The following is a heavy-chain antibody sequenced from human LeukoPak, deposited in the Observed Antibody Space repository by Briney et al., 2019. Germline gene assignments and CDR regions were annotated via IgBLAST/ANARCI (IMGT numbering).Heavy chain of an antibody. CDR1: GYTFTSYG. CDR2: ISAYNGNT. CDR3: ARLGYYGSSGYGASDYFDY. V-gene: IGHV1-18*01. Sequence: GASVKVSCKASGYTFTSYGISWVRQAPGQGLEWMGWISAYNGNTNYAQKLQGRVTMTTDTSTSTAYMELRSLRSDDTAVYYCARLGYYGSSGYGASDYFDYWGQGTLVTVSS. D-gene: IGHD3-22*01. J-gene: IGHJ4*02.